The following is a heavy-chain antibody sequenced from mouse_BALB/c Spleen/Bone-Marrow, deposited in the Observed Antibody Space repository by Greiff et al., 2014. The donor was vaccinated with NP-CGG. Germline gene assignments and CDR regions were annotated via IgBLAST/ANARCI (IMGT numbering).Heavy chain of an antibody. CDR2: IYPGDGDT. Sequence: QVQLKHSGPELVKPGASVKISCTGSGYAFSSSWMNWVKRRPGQGLEWIGRIYPGDGDTNSNGRFKGKATLTADRSSNTAYMQLSSLTSVDSAVYFCARSAYYGSSYGAMDYWGQGTSVTVSS. CDR1: GYAFSSSW. D-gene: IGHD1-1*01. V-gene: IGHV1-82*01. CDR3: ARSAYYGSSYGAMDY. J-gene: IGHJ4*01.